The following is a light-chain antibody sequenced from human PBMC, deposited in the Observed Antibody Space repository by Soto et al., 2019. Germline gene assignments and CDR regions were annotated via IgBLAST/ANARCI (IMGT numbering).Light chain of an antibody. V-gene: IGLV1-40*01. CDR2: DNS. CDR1: SSNIGAGYD. Sequence: QSVLTQPPSVSGAPGQRVTISCTGSSSNIGAGYDVHWYQQLPGTPPKLLIYDNSNRPSGVPDRFSGSKSGTSASLAITGLQAEDEADYYCQSYDSSLSGWVFGTGTKLTVL. CDR3: QSYDSSLSGWV. J-gene: IGLJ1*01.